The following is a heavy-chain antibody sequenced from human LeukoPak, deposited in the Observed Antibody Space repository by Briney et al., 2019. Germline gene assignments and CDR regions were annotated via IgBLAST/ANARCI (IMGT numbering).Heavy chain of an antibody. J-gene: IGHJ4*02. D-gene: IGHD2-15*01. CDR2: ISWNSGTT. CDR1: GFTFDDYA. CDR3: AKDGVVYCSGGSCYFDY. V-gene: IGHV3-9*01. Sequence: PGGSLRLSRAASGFTFDDYAMHWVRQAPGKGLEWVSGISWNSGTTDYADSVKGRFTISRDNAKNSLYLQMNSLRAEDTALYYCAKDGVVYCSGGSCYFDYWGQGTLVTVSS.